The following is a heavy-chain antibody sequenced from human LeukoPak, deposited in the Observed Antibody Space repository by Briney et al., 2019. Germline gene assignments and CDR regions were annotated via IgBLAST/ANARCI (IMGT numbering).Heavy chain of an antibody. Sequence: GSLRLSCAASGFTFSSYGMSWVRQAPGKGLEWLSAISGSGGSTYYADSVKGRFTISRDNFKNTLYLQMNSLRAEDTAIYYCAKSLGSVVVTANDYWGQGTLVTVSS. V-gene: IGHV3-23*01. CDR1: GFTFSSYG. CDR3: AKSLGSVVVTANDY. CDR2: ISGSGGST. D-gene: IGHD2-21*02. J-gene: IGHJ4*02.